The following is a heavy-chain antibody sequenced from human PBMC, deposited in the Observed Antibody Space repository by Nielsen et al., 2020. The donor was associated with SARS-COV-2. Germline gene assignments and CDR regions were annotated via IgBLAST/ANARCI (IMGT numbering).Heavy chain of an antibody. CDR3: TRQTWYSGSYEDY. CDR1: GFTFSGSA. J-gene: IGHJ4*02. CDR2: IRSKANSYAT. V-gene: IGHV3-73*01. Sequence: GESLKISCAASGFTFSGSAMHWVRQASGKGLEWVGRIRSKANSYATAYAASVKGRFTISRDDSKNTAYLQMNSLKTEDTAVYYCTRQTWYSGSYEDYWGQGTLGTVSS. D-gene: IGHD1-26*01.